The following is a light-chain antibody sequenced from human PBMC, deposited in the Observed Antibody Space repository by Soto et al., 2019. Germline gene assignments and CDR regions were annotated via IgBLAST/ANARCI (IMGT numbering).Light chain of an antibody. CDR1: SSDVGGYNY. V-gene: IGLV2-11*01. CDR3: CSYAGSYTWV. CDR2: DVT. Sequence: QSALTQPRSVSGSPGQSVAISCTGTSSDVGGYNYVSWYQHHPGKAPQLIIYDVTKRPSGVPDRFSASKSGNTASLTISGLQAEDEADYYCCSYAGSYTWVFGGGTKVIVL. J-gene: IGLJ3*02.